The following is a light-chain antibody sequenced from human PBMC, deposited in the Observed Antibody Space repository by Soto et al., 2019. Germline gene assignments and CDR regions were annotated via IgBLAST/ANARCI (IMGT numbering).Light chain of an antibody. CDR1: SSDVGTYNL. V-gene: IGLV2-23*01. Sequence: QSALTQPASVSGSPGQSITISCTGTSSDVGTYNLVSWYQQHPGKAPKLMIYEGSRRPSGVSNRFSGSKSDNTASLTISGLQAEDEADYYCCSYAGSNTFVFGTGTKLTVL. J-gene: IGLJ1*01. CDR3: CSYAGSNTFV. CDR2: EGS.